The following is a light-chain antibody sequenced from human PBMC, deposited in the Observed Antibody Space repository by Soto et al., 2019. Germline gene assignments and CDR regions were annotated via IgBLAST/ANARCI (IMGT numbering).Light chain of an antibody. CDR2: VVT. Sequence: QSALTQPRSVSGSPGQSVTISCTGTSIDVGDSDFVSWYQQHPGKAPKLMIYVVTKRPSGVPDRFSGSRSGNTASLTISGPQDEDEADYYCCSFAATHNYIFRTGTKGAV. J-gene: IGLJ1*01. CDR1: SIDVGDSDF. V-gene: IGLV2-11*01. CDR3: CSFAATHNYI.